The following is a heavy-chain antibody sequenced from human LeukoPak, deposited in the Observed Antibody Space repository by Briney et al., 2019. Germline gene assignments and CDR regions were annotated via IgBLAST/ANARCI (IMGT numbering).Heavy chain of an antibody. Sequence: PSETLSLTCTVSGGSISSSSYYWGWIRQPPGKGLEWIGSIYYSGSTYYNPSLKSRVTISVDTSKNQFSLKLSSVTAADTAVYYCARLGYVDYWGQGTLVTVSS. J-gene: IGHJ4*02. CDR1: GGSISSSSYY. CDR2: IYYSGST. V-gene: IGHV4-39*07. CDR3: ARLGYVDY.